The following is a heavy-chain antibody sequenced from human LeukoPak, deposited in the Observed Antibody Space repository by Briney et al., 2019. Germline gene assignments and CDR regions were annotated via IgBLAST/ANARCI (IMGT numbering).Heavy chain of an antibody. CDR3: ARISCTGNSCRPYSYYDMDV. CDR1: GFTFNTFG. V-gene: IGHV3-33*01. Sequence: GRSLRLSCAASGFTFNTFGMNWVRQAPGKGLEWVAVIWYDGSSKYYADSVKGRFTISRDNSKSTLYLQVNSLRVEDTAVYYCARISCTGNSCRPYSYYDMDVWGQGTTVTVSS. D-gene: IGHD2-15*01. J-gene: IGHJ6*02. CDR2: IWYDGSSK.